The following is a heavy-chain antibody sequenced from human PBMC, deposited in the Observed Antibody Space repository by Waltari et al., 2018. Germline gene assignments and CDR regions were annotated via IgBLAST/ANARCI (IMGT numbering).Heavy chain of an antibody. CDR3: AKDRADSGSYDFDY. J-gene: IGHJ4*02. D-gene: IGHD1-26*01. Sequence: QVQLVESGGGVVQPGRSLRLSCVASGFTFRAYGIHWVRQAPGKGLEWVALISLDGSNKEYADSVKGRFTISRDNSNNTLYLQMSSLRAEDTAVYYCAKDRADSGSYDFDYWGQGTLVTVSS. CDR2: ISLDGSNK. CDR1: GFTFRAYG. V-gene: IGHV3-30*18.